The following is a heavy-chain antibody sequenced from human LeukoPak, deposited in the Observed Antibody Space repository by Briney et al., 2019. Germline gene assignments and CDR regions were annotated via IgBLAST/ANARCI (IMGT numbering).Heavy chain of an antibody. D-gene: IGHD6-13*01. V-gene: IGHV1-69*05. CDR1: GGTFSSYA. J-gene: IGHJ5*02. CDR3: ATQAAAGTYWFDP. Sequence: SVKVSCKASGGTFSSYAISWVRQAPGQGLEWMGRIIPIFGTANYAQKFQGRVTITTDESTSTAYMELSSLRSEDTAVYYCATQAAAGTYWFDPWGPGTLVTVSS. CDR2: IIPIFGTA.